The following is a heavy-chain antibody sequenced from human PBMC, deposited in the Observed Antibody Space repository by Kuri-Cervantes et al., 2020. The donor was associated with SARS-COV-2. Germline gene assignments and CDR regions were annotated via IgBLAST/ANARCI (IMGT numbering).Heavy chain of an antibody. D-gene: IGHD3-3*01. Sequence: GGSLRLSCAASGFTFDDYAMHWVRQAPGKGLEWVSGISWNSGSIGYADSVEGRFTISRDNAKNSLYLQMNSLRAEDTAVYYCAKDLRAQGYDFWSGYYTLGGGVYYYGMDVWGQGTTVTVSS. V-gene: IGHV3-9*01. CDR1: GFTFDDYA. J-gene: IGHJ6*02. CDR3: AKDLRAQGYDFWSGYYTLGGGVYYYGMDV. CDR2: ISWNSGSI.